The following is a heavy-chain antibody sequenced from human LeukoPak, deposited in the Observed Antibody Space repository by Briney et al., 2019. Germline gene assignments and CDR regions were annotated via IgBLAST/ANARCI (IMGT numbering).Heavy chain of an antibody. CDR3: AKAPRAAAGTYNGMDV. CDR1: GFTFSGYW. Sequence: PGGSLRLSCAASGFTFSGYWMSWVRQAPGKGLEWVSAISGSGGSTYYADSVKGRFTISRDNSQDTLYLQINGLRAEDTAVYYCAKAPRAAAGTYNGMDVWGQGTTVTVSS. J-gene: IGHJ6*02. CDR2: ISGSGGST. V-gene: IGHV3-23*01. D-gene: IGHD6-13*01.